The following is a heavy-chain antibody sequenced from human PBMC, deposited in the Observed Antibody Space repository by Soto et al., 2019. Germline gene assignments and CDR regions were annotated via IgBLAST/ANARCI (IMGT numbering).Heavy chain of an antibody. CDR1: GFTFSNYA. Sequence: EVQLLDSRGGLVQPGGSLRLSCAASGFTFSNYAMTWVRQGPGKGLEWVSGISGRGGRSYYADSVKGRFTISRDNSKSTLYLQMNSLRAEDTAVYYCAKAYFVWSSEQPYYFDYWGQGTLVTVSS. V-gene: IGHV3-23*01. CDR2: ISGRGGRS. D-gene: IGHD3-16*01. J-gene: IGHJ4*02. CDR3: AKAYFVWSSEQPYYFDY.